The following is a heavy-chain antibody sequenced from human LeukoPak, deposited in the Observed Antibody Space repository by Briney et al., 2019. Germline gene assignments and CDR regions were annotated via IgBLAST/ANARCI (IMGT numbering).Heavy chain of an antibody. V-gene: IGHV1-69*04. CDR3: ARDGPSHYYDSSGYPDY. D-gene: IGHD3-22*01. J-gene: IGHJ4*02. Sequence: SVKVSCKASGGTFSSYAISWVRQAPGQGLEWMGRIIPILGIANYAQKFQGRVTITADKSTSTAYMELSSLRSEDTAGDYCARDGPSHYYDSSGYPDYWGQGTLVTGSS. CDR1: GGTFSSYA. CDR2: IIPILGIA.